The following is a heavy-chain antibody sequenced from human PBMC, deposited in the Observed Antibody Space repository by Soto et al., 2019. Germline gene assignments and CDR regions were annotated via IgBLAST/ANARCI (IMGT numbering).Heavy chain of an antibody. Sequence: QITLKESGPTLVKPTQTLTLTCTFSGFSLSTSGVGVGWIRQPPGKALEWLALIYWYDDKRYSPSLKSRLTITKDTSKNQVVLTMTNMDPVDTATYYCAHKARTARWFDPWGQGTLVTVSS. CDR2: IYWYDDK. CDR3: AHKARTARWFDP. CDR1: GFSLSTSGVG. J-gene: IGHJ5*02. V-gene: IGHV2-5*01.